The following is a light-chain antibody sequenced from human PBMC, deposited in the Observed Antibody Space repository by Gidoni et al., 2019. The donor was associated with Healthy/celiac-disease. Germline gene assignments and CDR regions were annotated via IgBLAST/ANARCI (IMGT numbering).Light chain of an antibody. CDR1: PSVSSSY. CDR3: QQYGSSPRT. J-gene: IGKJ4*01. CDR2: GAS. V-gene: IGKV3-20*01. Sequence: EIVLTPSPGTLSLSPGERATLSCRASPSVSSSYLAWYQQKPGQAPRLLIYGASSRATGIPDRFSGSGSGTDFTLTISRLEPEDFAVYYCQQYGSSPRTFGGGTKVEIK.